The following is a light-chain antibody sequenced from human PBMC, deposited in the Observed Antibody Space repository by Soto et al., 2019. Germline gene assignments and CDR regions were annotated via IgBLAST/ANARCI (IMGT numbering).Light chain of an antibody. J-gene: IGLJ1*01. CDR1: SSDVGGYNY. Sequence: QSVLTQPASVSGSPGQPITISCTGTSSDVGGYNYVSWYQQHPGKAPKLMIYDVSNRPSGVSNRFSGSKSGNTASLTISGLQAEDEADYYCSSYTSSSTPYVFGTGTQGHRP. CDR2: DVS. CDR3: SSYTSSSTPYV. V-gene: IGLV2-14*01.